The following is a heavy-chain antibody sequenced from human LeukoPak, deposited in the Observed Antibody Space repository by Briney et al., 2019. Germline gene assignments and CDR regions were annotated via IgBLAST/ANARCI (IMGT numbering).Heavy chain of an antibody. V-gene: IGHV4-59*01. CDR3: ATSGSYYTDAFDI. J-gene: IGHJ3*02. Sequence: PSETLSLTCTVSGGSISSYYWSWIRQPPGKGLEWIGYIYYSGSTNYNPSLKSRVTISVDTSKNQFSLKLSSVTAADTAVYYCATSGSYYTDAFDIWGQGIMVTVSS. CDR1: GGSISSYY. D-gene: IGHD1-26*01. CDR2: IYYSGST.